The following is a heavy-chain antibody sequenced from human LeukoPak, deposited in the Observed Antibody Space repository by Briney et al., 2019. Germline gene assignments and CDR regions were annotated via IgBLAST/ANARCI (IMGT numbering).Heavy chain of an antibody. V-gene: IGHV1-69*05. D-gene: IGHD4-17*01. CDR3: ARDVHGDYGSGWFDP. CDR2: IMPLFGTA. J-gene: IGHJ5*02. Sequence: GASVKVSCKTSVGTFNNSAISWVRQAPGQGLEGVGGIMPLFGTAGYAQKFQGRVTITKDESTRTVYLELTSLTSDDTAVYYCARDVHGDYGSGWFDPWGQGTLVSVSS. CDR1: VGTFNNSA.